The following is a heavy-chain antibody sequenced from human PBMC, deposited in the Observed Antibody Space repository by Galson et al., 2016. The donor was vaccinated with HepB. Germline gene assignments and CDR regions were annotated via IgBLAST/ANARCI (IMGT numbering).Heavy chain of an antibody. CDR2: TSYDGNYK. D-gene: IGHD2-8*02. V-gene: IGHV3-30*03. J-gene: IGHJ4*02. CDR3: ARSRIPGYCAAAVCHSFDY. CDR1: GFSFSNYN. Sequence: SLRLSCAASGFSFSNYNMNWVRQAPGKGLEWVAITSYDGNYKYYADSVKGRFTISRDNSKNTLYLQLNSLRTGDTAVYYCARSRIPGYCAAAVCHSFDYWGQGALVTVSS.